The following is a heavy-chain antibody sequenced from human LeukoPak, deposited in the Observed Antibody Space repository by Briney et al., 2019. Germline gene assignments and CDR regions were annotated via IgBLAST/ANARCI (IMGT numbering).Heavy chain of an antibody. J-gene: IGHJ4*02. CDR3: ARVDPTGTTYFDY. CDR1: GGSISSYY. V-gene: IGHV4-59*01. Sequence: RPSETLSLTCTVSGGSISSYYWSWIRRPPGKGLEWIGYIYYSGSTNYNPSLKSRVTISVDTSKNQFSLKLSSVTAADTAVYYCARVDPTGTTYFDYWGQGTLVTVSS. D-gene: IGHD1-1*01. CDR2: IYYSGST.